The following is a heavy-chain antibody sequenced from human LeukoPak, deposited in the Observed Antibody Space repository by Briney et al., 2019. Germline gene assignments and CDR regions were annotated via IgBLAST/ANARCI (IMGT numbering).Heavy chain of an antibody. J-gene: IGHJ4*02. D-gene: IGHD5-24*01. V-gene: IGHV3-48*03. Sequence: GGSLRLSCAASGFTFSSYEMNWVRQAPGKGLEWVSYISSSGSTIYYADSVKGRFTISRDNAKNSLYLQMNSLRAEDTAVYYCNAITRTGTLDDWGQGTLVTVSS. CDR3: NAITRTGTLDD. CDR1: GFTFSSYE. CDR2: ISSSGSTI.